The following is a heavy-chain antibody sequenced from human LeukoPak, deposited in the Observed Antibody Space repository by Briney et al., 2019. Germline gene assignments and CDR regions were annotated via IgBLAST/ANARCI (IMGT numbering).Heavy chain of an antibody. CDR1: GFTFDDYG. D-gene: IGHD3-3*01. Sequence: GGSLRLSCAASGFTFDDYGMSWVRQAPGKGLEWVSGINCNGGSTGYADSVKGRFTISRDNAKNSLYLQMNSLRAEDTALYYCARGIGYDTKAYFDYWGQGTLVTVSS. J-gene: IGHJ4*02. CDR2: INCNGGST. CDR3: ARGIGYDTKAYFDY. V-gene: IGHV3-20*04.